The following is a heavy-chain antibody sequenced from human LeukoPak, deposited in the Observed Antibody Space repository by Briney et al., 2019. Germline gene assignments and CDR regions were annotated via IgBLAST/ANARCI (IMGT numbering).Heavy chain of an antibody. Sequence: PSETLSLTCTVSGGSISSSSYYWGWIRQPPGKGLEWIGSIYYSGSTYYNPSFKSRVTISVDTSKNQFSLKLNSVTAADTAVYYCARHYYSNYYFDYWGQGALVTVSS. CDR2: IYYSGST. CDR3: ARHYYSNYYFDY. J-gene: IGHJ4*02. CDR1: GGSISSSSYY. D-gene: IGHD4-11*01. V-gene: IGHV4-39*01.